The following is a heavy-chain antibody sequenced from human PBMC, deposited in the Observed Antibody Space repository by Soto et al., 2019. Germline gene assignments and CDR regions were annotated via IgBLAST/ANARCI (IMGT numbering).Heavy chain of an antibody. Sequence: SGPTLVNPTQTLTLTCTFSGFSLSTSGVGVGWIRQPPGKALEWLALIYWDDDKRYSPSLKSRLTITKDTSKNQVVLTMTNMDPLDTATYYCARAVLHLGELSLLMPDAFDIWGQGTMVTVSS. CDR1: GFSLSTSGVG. J-gene: IGHJ3*02. CDR2: IYWDDDK. D-gene: IGHD3-16*02. CDR3: ARAVLHLGELSLLMPDAFDI. V-gene: IGHV2-5*02.